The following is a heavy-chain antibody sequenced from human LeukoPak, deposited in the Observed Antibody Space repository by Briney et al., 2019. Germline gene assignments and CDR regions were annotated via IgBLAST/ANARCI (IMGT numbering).Heavy chain of an antibody. D-gene: IGHD1-14*01. CDR3: ARHKAYNTFDP. Sequence: SETLSLTCTVSGGSISSYYWSWIRQPPGKGLEWIGYIYYSGSTNYNPSLKSRVTISVDTSKNQFSLKLSSVTAADTAVYYCARHKAYNTFDPWGQGTLVTVSS. CDR2: IYYSGST. CDR1: GGSISSYY. J-gene: IGHJ5*02. V-gene: IGHV4-59*08.